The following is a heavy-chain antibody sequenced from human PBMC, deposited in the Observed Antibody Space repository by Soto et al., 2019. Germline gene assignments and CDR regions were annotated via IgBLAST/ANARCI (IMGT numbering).Heavy chain of an antibody. Sequence: EVQLVESGGGLVQPGGSLRLSCAASGFTFSSYWMSWVRQAPGKGLEWVANIKQDGSEKYYVDSVKGRFTIARDNAKNSLYLQMNSLRAEDTAVYYCARVKGGRYFQHWGQGTLVTVSS. CDR3: ARVKGGRYFQH. V-gene: IGHV3-7*05. CDR2: IKQDGSEK. CDR1: GFTFSSYW. J-gene: IGHJ1*01. D-gene: IGHD3-16*01.